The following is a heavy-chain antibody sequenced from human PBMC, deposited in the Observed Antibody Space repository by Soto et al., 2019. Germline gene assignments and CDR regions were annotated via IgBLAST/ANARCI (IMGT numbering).Heavy chain of an antibody. J-gene: IGHJ5*02. D-gene: IGHD3-10*01. Sequence: SRVTISVDTSKNQFSLKLSSVTAADTAVYYCASPVGFGESLGWFDPWGQGTLVTVSS. V-gene: IGHV4-34*01. CDR3: ASPVGFGESLGWFDP.